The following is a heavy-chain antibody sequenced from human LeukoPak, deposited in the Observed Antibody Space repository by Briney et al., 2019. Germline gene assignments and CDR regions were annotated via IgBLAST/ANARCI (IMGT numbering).Heavy chain of an antibody. D-gene: IGHD4-17*01. CDR1: GFTFSSYG. Sequence: GGSLRLSCAASGFTFSSYGMSWVRQAPGKGLEWVSAISGSGGSTYYADSVKGRFTISRDNSKNTLYLQMNSLRAEDTALYYCAKDIADGDYSGFDYWGQGTLVTVSS. J-gene: IGHJ4*02. CDR3: AKDIADGDYSGFDY. CDR2: ISGSGGST. V-gene: IGHV3-23*01.